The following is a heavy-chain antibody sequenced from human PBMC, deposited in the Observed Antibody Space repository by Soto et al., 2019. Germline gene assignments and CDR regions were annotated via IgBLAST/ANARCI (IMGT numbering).Heavy chain of an antibody. CDR2: VYYSGST. J-gene: IGHJ4*02. V-gene: IGHV4-39*01. Sequence: SETLSLTCTVSGGSISSGDYYWGWIRQPPGKGLEWIGSVYYSGSTYYNPSLKSRVTISIETSKSQFSLKLTSVTAADAAVYYCASRHDSGWHDYWGQGTLVTVSS. CDR1: GGSISSGDYY. D-gene: IGHD6-19*01. CDR3: ASRHDSGWHDY.